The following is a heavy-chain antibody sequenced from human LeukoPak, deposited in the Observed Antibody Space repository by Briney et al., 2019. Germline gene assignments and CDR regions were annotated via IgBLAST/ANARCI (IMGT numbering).Heavy chain of an antibody. Sequence: GGSLRLSCAASGFTFSSYSMNWVRQAPGKGLEWVSSISSSSCYIYYADSVKGRFTISRDNAKNSLYLQMNSLRAEDTAVYYCARDLLYDSSEWEDDFQHWGQGTLVTVSS. CDR2: ISSSSCYI. J-gene: IGHJ1*01. D-gene: IGHD3-22*01. CDR3: ARDLLYDSSEWEDDFQH. V-gene: IGHV3-21*01. CDR1: GFTFSSYS.